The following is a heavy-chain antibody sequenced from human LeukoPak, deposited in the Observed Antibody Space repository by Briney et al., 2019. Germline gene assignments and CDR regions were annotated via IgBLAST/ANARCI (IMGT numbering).Heavy chain of an antibody. Sequence: PGGSLRLSCAASGFTVDDYAMHWVRQAPGKGMEWVSGISWNSGSIGYADSVKGRFTISRDNAKNSLYLQMNSLRAEDTSLYYCATDIPPRRSSWYGMDVWGQGTTVTVSS. CDR1: GFTVDDYA. CDR2: ISWNSGSI. V-gene: IGHV3-9*01. CDR3: ATDIPPRRSSWYGMDV. D-gene: IGHD6-13*01. J-gene: IGHJ6*02.